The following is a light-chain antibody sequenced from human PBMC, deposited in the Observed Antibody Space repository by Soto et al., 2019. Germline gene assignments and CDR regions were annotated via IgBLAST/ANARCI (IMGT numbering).Light chain of an antibody. V-gene: IGLV2-14*03. Sequence: QSALTQPASVSGAPGQSITISCTGTSSDVGGYNDVSWYQQHPGKAPKVMIFDVSRRPSGVSNRFSGSKSGNTASLTISGLQVEDEADYYCSSYTSSLTRLVFGGGTKLTVL. CDR1: SSDVGGYND. J-gene: IGLJ2*01. CDR3: SSYTSSLTRLV. CDR2: DVS.